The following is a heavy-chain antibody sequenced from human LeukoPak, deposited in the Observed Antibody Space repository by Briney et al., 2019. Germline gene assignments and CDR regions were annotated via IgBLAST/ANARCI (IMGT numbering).Heavy chain of an antibody. CDR2: ISGSGGST. Sequence: GGSLRLSCAASGFTFSSYAMSWVRQAPGKGLEWVSAISGSGGSTYYADSVKGRFTISRDNSKNTLYLQMNSLRAEDTAVYYCAKKKFGERGYNWFDPWGQGTLVTVSS. J-gene: IGHJ5*02. CDR3: AKKKFGERGYNWFDP. V-gene: IGHV3-23*01. D-gene: IGHD3-10*01. CDR1: GFTFSSYA.